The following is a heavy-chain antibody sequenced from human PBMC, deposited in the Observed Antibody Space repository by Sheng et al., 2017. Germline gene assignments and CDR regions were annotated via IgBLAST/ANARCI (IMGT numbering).Heavy chain of an antibody. CDR3: VRDGDGWERPFDY. CDR2: IKNDGSST. D-gene: IGHD1-26*01. J-gene: IGHJ4*02. V-gene: IGHV3-74*01. CDR1: GFTFSTYW. Sequence: EVQLVESGGGLVQPGGPVRLSCAASGFTFSTYWMHWVRQAPGKGLVWVSYIKNDGSSTRYADSVKGRFTISRDDAKNTLYLQMNSLRAEDTAVYYCVRDGDGWERPFDYWGQGTLVTVSS.